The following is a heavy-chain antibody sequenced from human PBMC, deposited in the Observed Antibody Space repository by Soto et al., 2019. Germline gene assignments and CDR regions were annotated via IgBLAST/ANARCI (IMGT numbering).Heavy chain of an antibody. V-gene: IGHV3-21*06. D-gene: IGHD3-22*01. CDR3: ARDQSSGFYHTSDY. CDR2: IGSSSAYL. Sequence: PGGSLRLSCVASGFTFRSYIMNWVRQVPGKGLEWVSSIGSSSAYLYYADSVKGRFSISRDNAKNSLYLQMNNLRAEDTAVYYCARDQSSGFYHTSDYWGQGTLVTVSS. CDR1: GFTFRSYI. J-gene: IGHJ4*02.